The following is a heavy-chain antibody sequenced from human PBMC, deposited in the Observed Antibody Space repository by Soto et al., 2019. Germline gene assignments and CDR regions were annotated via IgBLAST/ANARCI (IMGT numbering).Heavy chain of an antibody. Sequence: QVQVVQSGAEVKKPGSSVKVSCKVSGGIFTNNAISWVRQAPGQGREWLGGVIPLFDTAYYAQIFRGRLRISADGATTTAYMELSGLTSADTAVYLCETGGHNDGYNFYHGMDVWGQGTTVTVS. J-gene: IGHJ6*02. D-gene: IGHD5-18*01. CDR1: GGIFTNNA. CDR2: VIPLFDTA. CDR3: ETGGHNDGYNFYHGMDV. V-gene: IGHV1-69*01.